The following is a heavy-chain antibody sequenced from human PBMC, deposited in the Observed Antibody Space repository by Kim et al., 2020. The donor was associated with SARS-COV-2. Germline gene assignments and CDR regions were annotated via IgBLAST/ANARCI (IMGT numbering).Heavy chain of an antibody. CDR3: AR. CDR2: ILPMVDIP. CDR1: GGTFSNYA. V-gene: IGHV1-69*04. Sequence: SVKVSCKASGGTFSNYAVNWVRQAPGQGLEWMGRILPMVDIPNYARNFQGRLTTTADKSTSTAYMELTGLTSADTAVYYGARGGQ. J-gene: IGHJ6*01.